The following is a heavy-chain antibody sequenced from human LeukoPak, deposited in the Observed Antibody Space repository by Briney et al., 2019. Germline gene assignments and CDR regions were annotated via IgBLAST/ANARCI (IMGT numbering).Heavy chain of an antibody. CDR3: ARVRIVGATQHYYYYGMDV. Sequence: WASVKVSCKASGYTFTSYYMHWMRQAPGPGLDWMGWINPNSGGTNYAQKFQGWVTMTRDTSISTAYMELSRLRSDDTAVYYCARVRIVGATQHYYYYGMDVWGQGTTVTVSS. CDR2: INPNSGGT. J-gene: IGHJ6*02. V-gene: IGHV1-2*04. D-gene: IGHD1-26*01. CDR1: GYTFTSYY.